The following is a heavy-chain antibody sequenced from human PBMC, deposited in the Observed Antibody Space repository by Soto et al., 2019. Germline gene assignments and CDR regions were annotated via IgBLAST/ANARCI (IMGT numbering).Heavy chain of an antibody. V-gene: IGHV3-7*01. CDR1: RFTLSRSW. D-gene: IGHD2-15*01. J-gene: IGHJ4*02. Sequence: GXSLGLSFAASRFTLSRSWMSWLRRAPVKGLEWVANIKQDGSEKYYVDSVKGRFTISRDNAKNSLYLQMNSLRAEDTAVYYCARELCSGGSCYLSYFDYWGQGTLVTVSS. CDR2: IKQDGSEK. CDR3: ARELCSGGSCYLSYFDY.